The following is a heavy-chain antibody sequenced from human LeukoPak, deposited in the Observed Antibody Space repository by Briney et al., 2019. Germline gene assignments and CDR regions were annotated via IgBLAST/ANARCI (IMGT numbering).Heavy chain of an antibody. CDR3: ASEVSSGWSLRGYYFDY. V-gene: IGHV4-61*01. CDR1: GGSVSNGSCY. CDR2: IYDSGST. Sequence: PSETLSLTCTVSGGSVSNGSCYWSWIRQPPGKGLEWIGYIYDSGSTNYNPSLKSRITISVDTSKNQFSLKLSSVTAADTAVYYCASEVSSGWSLRGYYFDYWGQGTLVTVSS. J-gene: IGHJ4*02. D-gene: IGHD6-19*01.